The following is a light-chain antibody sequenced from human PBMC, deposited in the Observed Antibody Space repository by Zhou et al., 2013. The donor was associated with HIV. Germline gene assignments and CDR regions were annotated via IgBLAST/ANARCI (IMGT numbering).Light chain of an antibody. V-gene: IGKV1-5*03. Sequence: DIQMTQSPSTLSASVGDRVTISCRASQSIDGWLAWYQQKPGKAPKLLINKASTLESGVPARFSGSGSGTEFTLTITSLQPDDFATYYCQQYSDFLITFGQGTRLEVK. CDR1: QSIDGW. CDR3: QQYSDFLIT. CDR2: KAS. J-gene: IGKJ5*01.